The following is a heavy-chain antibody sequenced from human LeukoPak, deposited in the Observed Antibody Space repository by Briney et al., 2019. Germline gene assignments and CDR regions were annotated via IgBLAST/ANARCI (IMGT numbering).Heavy chain of an antibody. V-gene: IGHV1-18*01. D-gene: IGHD1-20*01. Sequence: ASVNVSCKASVYSFVSYGINWVRQAPGPRLEWMGGISAYNGKTDVAQKLRGRGTMTTDPSTSTAYMELRGLRSDDTAVYYCMRDFRGINNWNDRLDYWGQGTLLTVSS. CDR3: MRDFRGINNWNDRLDY. CDR1: VYSFVSYG. CDR2: ISAYNGKT. J-gene: IGHJ4*02.